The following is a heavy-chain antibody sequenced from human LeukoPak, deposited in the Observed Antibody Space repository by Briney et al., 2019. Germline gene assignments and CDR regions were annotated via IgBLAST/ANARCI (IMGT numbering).Heavy chain of an antibody. CDR3: ARDAYQYSSGWFFDY. D-gene: IGHD6-19*01. CDR2: ISSSGTTI. J-gene: IGHJ4*02. Sequence: PGGSLRLSCAASGFTFSTYTMNWVRQAPGKGLEWVSYISSSGTTIYYADSVKGRFTISRDNAKNSLYMQMNSLRAEDTAVYYCARDAYQYSSGWFFDYWGQGTLVTVSS. V-gene: IGHV3-48*01. CDR1: GFTFSTYT.